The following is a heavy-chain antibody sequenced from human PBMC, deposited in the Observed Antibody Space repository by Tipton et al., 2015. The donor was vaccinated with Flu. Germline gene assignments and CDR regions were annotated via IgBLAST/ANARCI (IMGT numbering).Heavy chain of an antibody. CDR2: ISYSGTT. CDR3: ARLSYYDVDLKNFYFDY. V-gene: IGHV4-59*05. Sequence: TLSLTCTVSGGSINSYFWSRIRQPPGKGLEWIGGISYSGTTYYNPSLKSRVTISVDTSKSQFSLMLKSVTAADTAVYYCARLSYYDVDLKNFYFDYWGQGALVTVSS. D-gene: IGHD3-10*02. CDR1: GGSINSYF. J-gene: IGHJ4*02.